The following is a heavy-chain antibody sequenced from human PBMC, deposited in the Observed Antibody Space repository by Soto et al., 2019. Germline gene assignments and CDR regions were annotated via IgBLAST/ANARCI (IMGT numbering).Heavy chain of an antibody. D-gene: IGHD3-9*01. J-gene: IGHJ4*02. CDR1: GDSISSYY. Sequence: SESLSLTCTVSGDSISSYYWSWIRQPPGKGLEWIGYIYYGGSTNYNPSLKSRVTISVDTSKNQFSLKLNSVTAADTAVYYCARTGRYYDILTGYYGSYYFEHWGQGALVTVSS. CDR3: ARTGRYYDILTGYYGSYYFEH. V-gene: IGHV4-59*01. CDR2: IYYGGST.